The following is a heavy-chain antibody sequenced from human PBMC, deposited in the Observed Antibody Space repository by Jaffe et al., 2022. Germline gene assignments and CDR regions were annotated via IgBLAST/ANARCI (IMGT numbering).Heavy chain of an antibody. CDR3: ARQEQYCNGGTCPLQY. V-gene: IGHV3-48*01. J-gene: IGHJ4*02. CDR2: ISSTSNTV. D-gene: IGHD2-15*01. Sequence: DVQLVESGGALVQPGGSLRLSCAASGFTFSNHAMNWVRQAPGKGLDWLSYISSTSNTVYYADSVRGRFTVSRDNAQSSLYLQMSSLRAEDTAVYYCARQEQYCNGGTCPLQYWGEGTLVTVSS. CDR1: GFTFSNHA.